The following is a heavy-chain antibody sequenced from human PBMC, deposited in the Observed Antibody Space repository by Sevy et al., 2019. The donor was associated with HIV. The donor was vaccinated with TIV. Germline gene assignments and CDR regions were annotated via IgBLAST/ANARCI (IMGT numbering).Heavy chain of an antibody. CDR3: ARLAVTRTGFDP. J-gene: IGHJ5*02. Sequence: SETLSLTCTVSGCSISSSSYYWGWIRQPPGKGLEWIVSIYDSGSTYYNPSLKSRVTISVDTSKNQFSLKLSSVTAADTAVYYCARLAVTRTGFDPWGQGTLVTVSS. D-gene: IGHD4-17*01. V-gene: IGHV4-39*01. CDR1: GCSISSSSYY. CDR2: IYDSGST.